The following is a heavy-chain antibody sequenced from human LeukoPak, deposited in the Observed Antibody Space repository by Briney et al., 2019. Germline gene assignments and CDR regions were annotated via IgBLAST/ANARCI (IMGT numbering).Heavy chain of an antibody. Sequence: ASVKVSCKASGGTFSSYAISWVRQAPGQGLEWMGGIIPIFGTANYAQKFQGRVTITTDESTSTAYMELSSLRSEDTAVYYCARNRRDGYSAYYFDYWGQGTLATVSS. CDR3: ARNRRDGYSAYYFDY. CDR2: IIPIFGTA. D-gene: IGHD5-24*01. CDR1: GGTFSSYA. J-gene: IGHJ4*02. V-gene: IGHV1-69*05.